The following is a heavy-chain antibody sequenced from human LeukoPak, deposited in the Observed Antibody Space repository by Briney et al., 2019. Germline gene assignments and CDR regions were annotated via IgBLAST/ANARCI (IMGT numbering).Heavy chain of an antibody. V-gene: IGHV1-18*01. J-gene: IGHJ4*02. Sequence: ASVKVSCEASGYTFTSYGISWVRQAPGQGLEWMGWISAYNGNTNYAQKLQGRVTMTTDTSTSTAYMELRSLRSDDTAVYYCARDSLYGDPAERGFDYWGQGTLVTVSS. CDR1: GYTFTSYG. D-gene: IGHD4-17*01. CDR2: ISAYNGNT. CDR3: ARDSLYGDPAERGFDY.